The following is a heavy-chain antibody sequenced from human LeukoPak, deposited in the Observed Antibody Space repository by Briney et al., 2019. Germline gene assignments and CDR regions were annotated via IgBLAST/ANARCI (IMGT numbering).Heavy chain of an antibody. CDR3: AREVTPQGGSSSRDPRIYYMDV. CDR2: INPSGGST. V-gene: IGHV1-46*01. Sequence: GASVKVSCKASGYTFTSYYMHWVRQAPGQGLEWMGIINPSGGSTSYAQKFQGRVTMTRDMSTSTVYMELSSLRSEDTAVYYCAREVTPQGGSSSRDPRIYYMDVWGKGTTVTVSS. J-gene: IGHJ6*03. CDR1: GYTFTSYY. D-gene: IGHD6-6*01.